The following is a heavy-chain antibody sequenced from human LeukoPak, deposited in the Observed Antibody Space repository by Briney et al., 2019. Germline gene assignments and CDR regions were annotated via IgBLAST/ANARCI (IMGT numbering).Heavy chain of an antibody. V-gene: IGHV3-30-3*01. CDR3: ARDARGYSGYDYFDY. CDR2: ISYDGSNK. CDR1: GFTFSSYA. Sequence: GGSLRLSCAASGFTFSSYAMHWVRQAPGKGLEGVAVISYDGSNKYYADSVKGRFTISRDNSKNTLYLQMNSLRAEDTAVYYCARDARGYSGYDYFDYWGQGTLVTVSS. D-gene: IGHD5-12*01. J-gene: IGHJ4*02.